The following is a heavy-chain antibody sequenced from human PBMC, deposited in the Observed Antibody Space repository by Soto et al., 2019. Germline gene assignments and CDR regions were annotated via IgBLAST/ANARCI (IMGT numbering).Heavy chain of an antibody. CDR3: ETDYGSGSYYFDY. CDR2: IIPILGIA. CDR1: GGTFSSYA. V-gene: IGHV1-69*04. Sequence: ASVKVSCKASGGTFSSYAISWVRQAPGQGLEWMGRIIPILGIANYAQKFQGRVTITADKSTSTAYMELSSLRSEDTAVYYCETDYGSGSYYFDYWGQGTLVTVSS. D-gene: IGHD3-10*01. J-gene: IGHJ4*02.